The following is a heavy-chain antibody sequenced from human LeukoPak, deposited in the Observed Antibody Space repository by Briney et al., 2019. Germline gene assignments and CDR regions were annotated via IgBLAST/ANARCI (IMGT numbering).Heavy chain of an antibody. CDR3: ARAYSSSWFFDY. D-gene: IGHD6-13*01. CDR2: IIPIFGTA. CDR1: GGAFSSYA. J-gene: IGHJ4*02. V-gene: IGHV1-69*01. Sequence: SVKVSCKASGGAFSSYAVSWVRQAPGQGLEWMGGIIPIFGTANYAQKFQGRVTITADESTSTAYMELSSLRSEDTAVYYCARAYSSSWFFDYWGQGTLVTVPS.